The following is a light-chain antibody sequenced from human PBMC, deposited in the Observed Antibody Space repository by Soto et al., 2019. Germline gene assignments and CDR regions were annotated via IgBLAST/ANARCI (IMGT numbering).Light chain of an antibody. CDR3: QQYFNWPLTLT. CDR2: GAS. J-gene: IGKJ4*01. CDR1: QSVRTN. Sequence: EVVLTQSPATLSVSAGGTVTLSCRASQSVRTNVAWYQQIPGQAPRLLVYGASTRATGVPARFTGSGSGIELSLTISSLLSEDSAFYYCQQYFNWPLTLTFGPGTKVQI. V-gene: IGKV3-15*01.